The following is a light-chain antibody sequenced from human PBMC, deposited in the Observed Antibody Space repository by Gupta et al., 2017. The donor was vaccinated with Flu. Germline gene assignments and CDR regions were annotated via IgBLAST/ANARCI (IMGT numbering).Light chain of an antibody. J-gene: IGKJ2*01. CDR3: QQYGGSLPYT. CDR1: QGVTSTY. CDR2: GAS. V-gene: IGKV3-20*01. Sequence: SLSLSPGERATLSCRASQGVTSTYFAWYQQKPGQAPRLLSYGASRRATGIPDRFSGSGSGTDFTLTISRLEPEDFAVYYCQQYGGSLPYTFGQGTKLEIK.